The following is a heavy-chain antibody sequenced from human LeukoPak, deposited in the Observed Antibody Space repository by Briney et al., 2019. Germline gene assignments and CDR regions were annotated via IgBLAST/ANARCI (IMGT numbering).Heavy chain of an antibody. J-gene: IGHJ1*01. CDR2: IKSDGST. CDR3: ARAPSEIGGYYPEYFRH. CDR1: GFTFSSYL. Sequence: PGGSLRLSCAASGFTFSSYLMHWVRQAPGKGLVWVSRIKSDGSTNYADSVKGRFTISRDNAKNTVSLQMNSLRAEDTGAYYCARAPSEIGGYYPEYFRHWGQGTLVTVSS. D-gene: IGHD3-3*01. V-gene: IGHV3-74*01.